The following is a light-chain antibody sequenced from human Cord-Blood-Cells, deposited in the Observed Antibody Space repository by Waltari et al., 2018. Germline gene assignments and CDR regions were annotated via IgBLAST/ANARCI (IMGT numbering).Light chain of an antibody. CDR3: CSYAGSYTYV. CDR1: SSDGGGYNY. Sequence: QSALTQPRSVSGSPGQSVTISCPGTSSDGGGYNYVCWYQRHPGKSPQLIVYDVRKLPSGVPGRFSGARSGNTASLTTAGLQAVDEADYYCCSYAGSYTYVFGPRPKVTVL. CDR2: DVR. J-gene: IGLJ1*01. V-gene: IGLV2-11*01.